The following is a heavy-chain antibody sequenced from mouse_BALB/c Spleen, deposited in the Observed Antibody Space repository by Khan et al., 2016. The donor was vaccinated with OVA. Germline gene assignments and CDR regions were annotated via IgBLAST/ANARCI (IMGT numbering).Heavy chain of an antibody. CDR1: GYTFTSYW. J-gene: IGHJ3*01. CDR3: ARNPFAY. V-gene: IGHV1-52*01. CDR2: IDPYDSET. Sequence: QVQLKESGAELVRPGASVKLSCEAPGYTFTSYWMNWVKQSPEQGLEWIGRIDPYDSETHYNQNFKDKAILTVDKSSSTAYMQLSSLTSEDSAVYYCARNPFAYWGQGTLVTVSA.